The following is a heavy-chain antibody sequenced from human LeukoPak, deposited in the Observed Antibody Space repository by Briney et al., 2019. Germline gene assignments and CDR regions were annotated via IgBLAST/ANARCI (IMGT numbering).Heavy chain of an antibody. Sequence: SETLSLTCAVYGGSFSGYYWSWIRQPPGKGLEWIGEINHSGSTNYNPSLKSRVTISVDTSMNQFSLKLSSVTAADTAVYYCARGRQRKDFLFDYWGQGTLVTVSS. V-gene: IGHV4-34*01. CDR2: INHSGST. CDR3: ARGRQRKDFLFDY. J-gene: IGHJ4*02. CDR1: GGSFSGYY. D-gene: IGHD2-15*01.